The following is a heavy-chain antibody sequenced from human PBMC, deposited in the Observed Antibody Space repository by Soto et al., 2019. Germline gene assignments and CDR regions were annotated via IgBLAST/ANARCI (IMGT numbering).Heavy chain of an antibody. J-gene: IGHJ4*02. Sequence: QVQLVQSGAEVKEPGASVRVSCKASGYTFTSHTLHWARQAPGQGLEWMGWIIVSNGSPRYAPQFQGRVTFGRDTSATTAYMELSRLASEDTAVYYCAGEAEDGVQGDYWGQGTLVVVSS. CDR3: AGEAEDGVQGDY. CDR2: IIVSNGSP. D-gene: IGHD3-3*01. CDR1: GYTFTSHT. V-gene: IGHV1-3*01.